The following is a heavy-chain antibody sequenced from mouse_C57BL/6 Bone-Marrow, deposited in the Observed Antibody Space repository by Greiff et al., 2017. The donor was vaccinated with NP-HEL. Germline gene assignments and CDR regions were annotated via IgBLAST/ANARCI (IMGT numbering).Heavy chain of an antibody. V-gene: IGHV7-3*01. D-gene: IGHD2-2*01. CDR3: ARSRVTYWYFDV. J-gene: IGHJ1*03. Sequence: EVHLVESGGGLVQPGGSLSLSCAASGFTFTDYYMSWVRQPPGKALEWLGFIRNKANGYTTEYSASVKGRFTISRDNSQSILYLQMNALRAEDSATYYCARSRVTYWYFDVWGTGTTVTVSS. CDR2: IRNKANGYTT. CDR1: GFTFTDYY.